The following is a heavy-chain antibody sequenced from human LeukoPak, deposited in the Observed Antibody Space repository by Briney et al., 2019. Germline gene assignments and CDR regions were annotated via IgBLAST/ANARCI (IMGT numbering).Heavy chain of an antibody. CDR1: GFTFSNYW. D-gene: IGHD1-14*01. Sequence: GGSLRLSCAASGFTFSNYWMHWVRQTPEKGLVWVSRISRDGSSTNYADSVRGRFTISRDNAKNTLYLQMDSLRADDTAVYYCARDQEAPGFYFDYWGQGNLVTVSS. V-gene: IGHV3-74*01. J-gene: IGHJ4*02. CDR3: ARDQEAPGFYFDY. CDR2: ISRDGSST.